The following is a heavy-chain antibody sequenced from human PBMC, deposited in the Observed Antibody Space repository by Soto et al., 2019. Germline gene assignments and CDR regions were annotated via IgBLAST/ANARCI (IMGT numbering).Heavy chain of an antibody. CDR1: GYTFTSYA. D-gene: IGHD1-1*01. J-gene: IGHJ3*02. V-gene: IGHV1-3*01. Sequence: GASVKVSCKASGYTFTSYAMHWVRQAPGQRLEWMGWINAGNGNTKYSQKFQGRVTITRDTSASTVYMELSSLRSEDTAVYYCARDLNSSGYPDYAFDIWGQGTMVTVSS. CDR3: ARDLNSSGYPDYAFDI. CDR2: INAGNGNT.